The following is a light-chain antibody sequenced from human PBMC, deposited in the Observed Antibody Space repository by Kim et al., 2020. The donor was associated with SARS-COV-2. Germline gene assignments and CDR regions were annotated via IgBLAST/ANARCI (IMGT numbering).Light chain of an antibody. Sequence: SYELTQPPSVSVSPGQTARITCSGDALPNQYAFWFQQKPGQAPVLVISKDTERPSGIPERFSGSSSGTTVTLTISGVQAEDEADYYCESADSSETYLVFGGGTKLTVL. V-gene: IGLV3-25*03. CDR2: KDT. J-gene: IGLJ3*02. CDR1: ALPNQY. CDR3: ESADSSETYLV.